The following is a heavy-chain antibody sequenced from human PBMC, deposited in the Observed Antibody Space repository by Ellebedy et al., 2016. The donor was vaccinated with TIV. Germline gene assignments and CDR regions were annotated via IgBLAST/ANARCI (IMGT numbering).Heavy chain of an antibody. D-gene: IGHD5-24*01. CDR1: GFTFSSYS. CDR3: AQLFPRAFDI. V-gene: IGHV3-21*01. Sequence: GGSLRLXXAASGFTFSSYSMNWVRQAPGKGLEWVSSISSSSSYIYYADSVKGRFTISRDNAKNSLYLQMNSLRAEDTAVYYCAQLFPRAFDIWGQGTMVTVSS. J-gene: IGHJ3*02. CDR2: ISSSSSYI.